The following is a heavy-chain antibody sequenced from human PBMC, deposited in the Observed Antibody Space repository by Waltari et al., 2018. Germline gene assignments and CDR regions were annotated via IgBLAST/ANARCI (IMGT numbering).Heavy chain of an antibody. J-gene: IGHJ6*02. Sequence: QVQLVQSGAEVKKPGSSVKVSCKASGGTFSSYAISWVRQAPGHGLEWRGGDIPIFGTANYAQKFQGGVTITADESTSTAYMELSSLRSEDTAVYYCARDRIPPAARWFGDLLKNYYYYGMDVWGQGTTVTVSS. CDR2: DIPIFGTA. CDR1: GGTFSSYA. V-gene: IGHV1-69*01. CDR3: ARDRIPPAARWFGDLLKNYYYYGMDV. D-gene: IGHD3-10*01.